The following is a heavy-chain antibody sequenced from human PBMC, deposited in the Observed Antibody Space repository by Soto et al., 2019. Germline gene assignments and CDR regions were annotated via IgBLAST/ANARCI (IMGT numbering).Heavy chain of an antibody. CDR3: ARRTYCGGGRCYPFYH. CDR1: GYTFTSYG. Sequence: GASVKVSCKASGYTFTSYGISWVRQAPGQGLEWMGWISAYNGNTNYAQKLQGRVTMTTDTSTSTAYMELRSLRSDDTAVYYCARRTYCGGGRCYPFYHWRQESLVTLSA. V-gene: IGHV1-18*01. CDR2: ISAYNGNT. D-gene: IGHD2-15*01. J-gene: IGHJ4*02.